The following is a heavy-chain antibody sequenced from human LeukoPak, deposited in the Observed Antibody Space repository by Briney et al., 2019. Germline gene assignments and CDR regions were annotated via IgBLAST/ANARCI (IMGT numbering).Heavy chain of an antibody. Sequence: GGSLRLSCAASGFTFSSYSMNWVRQAPGKGLEWVSSISSSSSYIYYADSVKGRFTISRDNAKNSLYLQMNSLRAEDTAVYYCARGISVRNLYYYGSGSSTKILFDYWGQGTLVTVSS. D-gene: IGHD3-10*01. CDR2: ISSSSSYI. CDR1: GFTFSSYS. V-gene: IGHV3-21*01. CDR3: ARGISVRNLYYYGSGSSTKILFDY. J-gene: IGHJ4*02.